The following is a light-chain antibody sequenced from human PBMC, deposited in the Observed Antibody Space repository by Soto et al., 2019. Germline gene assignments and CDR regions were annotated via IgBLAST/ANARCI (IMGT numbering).Light chain of an antibody. V-gene: IGKV4-1*01. CDR3: QQYNSYS. CDR2: HAS. CDR1: QTVLYSNNKNY. Sequence: DIVMTQSPDSLAVSLGERATINCKSSQTVLYSNNKNYLAWYQQKPGTAPKLLIYHASTLKSGVPSRFSGSGSGTEFTLTISSLQPDDFATYYCQQYNSYSFGQGTKVDIK. J-gene: IGKJ1*01.